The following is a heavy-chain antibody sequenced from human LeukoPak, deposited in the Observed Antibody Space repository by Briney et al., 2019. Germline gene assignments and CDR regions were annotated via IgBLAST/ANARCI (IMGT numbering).Heavy chain of an antibody. CDR1: GYTFTSYG. V-gene: IGHV1-18*01. Sequence: ASVKVSCKASGYTFTSYGISWVRQAPGQGLEWMGWISAYNGNTNYAQKLQGRVTMTTDTSTSTAYMELRSLRSDDTAVYYCARGLSAYSSGRPNFDYWGQGTLVTVSS. CDR3: ARGLSAYSSGRPNFDY. J-gene: IGHJ4*02. CDR2: ISAYNGNT. D-gene: IGHD6-19*01.